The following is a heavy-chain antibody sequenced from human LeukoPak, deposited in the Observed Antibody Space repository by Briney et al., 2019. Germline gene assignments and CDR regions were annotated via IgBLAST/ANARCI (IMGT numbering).Heavy chain of an antibody. CDR2: INHSGST. CDR1: GGFFSGYY. V-gene: IGHV4-34*01. CDR3: ARLTLDTAMAPNWFDP. J-gene: IGHJ5*02. D-gene: IGHD5-18*01. Sequence: SSETQSLTCAVYGGFFSGYYWSWIRQPPGKGLEWIREINHSGSTNYNPSLKSRVTISVDTSKNQCSLKLSSVTAADTPVYYCARLTLDTAMAPNWFDPWGQGTLVTVS.